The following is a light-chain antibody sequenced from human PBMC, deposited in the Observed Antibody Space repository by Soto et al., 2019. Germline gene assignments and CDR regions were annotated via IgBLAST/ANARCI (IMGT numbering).Light chain of an antibody. CDR2: EGS. Sequence: QSALTQPASVSGSPGQSITISCTGTNSDVGSYNLVSWYQQHPGKAPKLLIYEGSKRPSGVSNRFSGSKSGNTASLTISGLQAEEEADYYCCSYAGSSTWVFGGGTKLPVL. CDR3: CSYAGSSTWV. CDR1: NSDVGSYNL. V-gene: IGLV2-23*01. J-gene: IGLJ3*02.